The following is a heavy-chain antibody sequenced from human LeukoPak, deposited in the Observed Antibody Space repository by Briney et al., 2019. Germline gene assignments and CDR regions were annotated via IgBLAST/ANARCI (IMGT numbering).Heavy chain of an antibody. D-gene: IGHD3-3*01. CDR1: EFTFITFV. CDR3: ARDGTIFEAFDI. J-gene: IGHJ3*02. V-gene: IGHV3-30*04. CDR2: ISYDGSNK. Sequence: GGSLSPSCAASEFTFITFVMHWVRQAPGKGLEGVAVISYDGSNKYYADSVKGRFTISRDNSKNTLYLQMNSLRAEDTAVYHCARDGTIFEAFDIWGQGTMVTVSS.